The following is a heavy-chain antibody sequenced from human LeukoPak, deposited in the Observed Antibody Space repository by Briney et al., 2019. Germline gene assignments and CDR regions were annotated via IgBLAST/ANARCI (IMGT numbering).Heavy chain of an antibody. CDR1: GFTFDDYG. Sequence: GGSLRLSCAASGFTFDDYGMSWVRQAPGKGLEWVSGINWNGGNTGYADSVKGRFTISRDNAKNSLYLQMNSLRAEDTALYYCARAYSGYENYYYYYYMAVWGKGTTVTVSS. V-gene: IGHV3-20*04. CDR3: ARAYSGYENYYYYYYMAV. J-gene: IGHJ6*03. CDR2: INWNGGNT. D-gene: IGHD5-12*01.